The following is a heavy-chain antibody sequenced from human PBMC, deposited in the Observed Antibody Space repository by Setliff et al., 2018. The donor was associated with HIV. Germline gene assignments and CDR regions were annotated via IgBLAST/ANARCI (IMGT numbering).Heavy chain of an antibody. CDR1: GGSISSGSYY. D-gene: IGHD2-21*01. CDR2: IYTSGST. V-gene: IGHV4-61*09. J-gene: IGHJ4*02. Sequence: SETLSLTCTVSGGSISSGSYYWSWIRQPAGKGLEWIGHIYTSGSTNYNPSLKSRVTISVDTSKNQFSLKLSSVTAADTAVYYCARASPHNNYWGQGTLVTVSS. CDR3: ARASPHNNY.